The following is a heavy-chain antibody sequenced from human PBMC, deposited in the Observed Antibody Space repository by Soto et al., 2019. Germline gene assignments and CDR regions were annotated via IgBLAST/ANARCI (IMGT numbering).Heavy chain of an antibody. CDR2: IIPILGIA. V-gene: IGHV1-69*02. J-gene: IGHJ3*02. CDR1: GGTFSSYT. CDR3: ARAGYCSGGSCYSDAFDI. Sequence: QVQLVQSGAEVKKPGSSVKVSCEASGGTFSSYTISWVRQAPGQGLEWMGRIIPILGIANYAQKFQGRVTITADKSTSTAYMELSSLRSEDTAVYYCARAGYCSGGSCYSDAFDIWGQGTMVTVSS. D-gene: IGHD2-15*01.